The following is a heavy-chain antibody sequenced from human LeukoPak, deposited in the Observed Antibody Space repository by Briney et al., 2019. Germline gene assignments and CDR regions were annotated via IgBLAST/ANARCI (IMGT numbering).Heavy chain of an antibody. V-gene: IGHV4-39*01. CDR3: QSRYLEWLLDY. CDR1: GGSISSSSYY. J-gene: IGHJ4*02. Sequence: PSETLSLTCTVSGGSISSSSYYWGWIRQPPGKGLEWIGSIYYSGNIYYNPSLKSRVTIFVDTSKNQFSLKLSSVTAADTAAYYCQSRYLEWLLDYWGQGTLVTVSS. D-gene: IGHD3-3*01. CDR2: IYYSGNI.